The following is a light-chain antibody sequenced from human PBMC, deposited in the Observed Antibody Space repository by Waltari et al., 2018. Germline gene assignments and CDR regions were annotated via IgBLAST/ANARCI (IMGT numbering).Light chain of an antibody. Sequence: QLVLTQSPSASASLGASVKLTCTLSSGHSTNIIAWLQQQPEKGPRFLMNVKSDGSHNKGVGIPARFSGPSSGAERYLTLSSLQSEDEADYYGQTGGHGTWVFGGGTRLTVL. CDR1: SGHSTNI. CDR3: QTGGHGTWV. J-gene: IGLJ3*02. CDR2: VKSDGSH. V-gene: IGLV4-69*01.